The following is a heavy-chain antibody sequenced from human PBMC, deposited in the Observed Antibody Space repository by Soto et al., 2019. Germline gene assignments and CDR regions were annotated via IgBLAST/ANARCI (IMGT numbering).Heavy chain of an antibody. V-gene: IGHV4-39*01. CDR3: ARTPTILSYSSGWRNYYYYYMDV. CDR2: IYYSGST. D-gene: IGHD6-19*01. CDR1: GGSISSSSYY. Sequence: SETLSLTCTVSGGSISSSSYYWGWIRQPPGKGLEWIGSIYYSGSTYYNPSLKSRVTISVDTSKNQFSLKLSSVTAADTAVYYCARTPTILSYSSGWRNYYYYYMDVWGKGTTVTVSS. J-gene: IGHJ6*03.